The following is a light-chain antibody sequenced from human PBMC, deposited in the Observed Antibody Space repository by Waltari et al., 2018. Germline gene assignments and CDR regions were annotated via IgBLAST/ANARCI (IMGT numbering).Light chain of an antibody. V-gene: IGLV1-40*01. CDR1: SSNIGAGYD. CDR3: QSFDISLNGWV. J-gene: IGLJ3*02. Sequence: QFVLTQPPSVSGAPGQWVTISCTGSSSNIGAGYDVHSYQQLPGTAPKLLIYVNNRRPSGVPDRFSGSRSPTSASLAITGLQPEDEADYYCQSFDISLNGWVFGGGTKVTVL. CDR2: VNN.